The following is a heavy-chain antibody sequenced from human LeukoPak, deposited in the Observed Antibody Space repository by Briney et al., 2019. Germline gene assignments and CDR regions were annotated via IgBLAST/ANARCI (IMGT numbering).Heavy chain of an antibody. V-gene: IGHV3-21*01. J-gene: IGHJ4*02. D-gene: IGHD3-22*01. CDR2: ISSSSSCI. CDR3: ARTYYYDSSGYYYSFSPYFFDY. Sequence: GGSLRLSSAASGFTFNSYSMSWVRQAPGKGLEWVSSISSSSSCIYYADSVKGRFTISRDNAKNSLYLQMNSLRAEDTAVYYCARTYYYDSSGYYYSFSPYFFDYWGQGTLVTVSS. CDR1: GFTFNSYS.